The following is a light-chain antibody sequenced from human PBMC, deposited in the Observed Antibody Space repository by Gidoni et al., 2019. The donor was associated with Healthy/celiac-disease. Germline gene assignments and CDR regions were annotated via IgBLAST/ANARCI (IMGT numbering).Light chain of an antibody. CDR1: QRLLHSNGYNY. V-gene: IGKV2-28*01. CDR3: MQALQTPPWT. CDR2: LGS. Sequence: ESVITHSPLSLPVSRGEPASISCRSSQRLLHSNGYNYLDWYLQKPGQSQQLLLYLGSNQASGVPDRFSGSGSGTDFTLKISRVEAEDVGVYYCMQALQTPPWTFGQGTKVEIK. J-gene: IGKJ1*01.